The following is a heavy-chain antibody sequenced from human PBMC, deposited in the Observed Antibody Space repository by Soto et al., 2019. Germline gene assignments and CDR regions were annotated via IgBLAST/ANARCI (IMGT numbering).Heavy chain of an antibody. J-gene: IGHJ5*02. Sequence: VKVSCKAPGPTFSSHAIAWVRPAPGHRPEWMGGIIPIFGIPNYAQKFQGRVAITADESTNTAYMELSSLRSDDTAVYYCAKAAQTRFNWNDLGNWFDPWGQGTLVTVSS. V-gene: IGHV1-69*01. CDR1: GPTFSSHA. CDR3: AKAAQTRFNWNDLGNWFDP. CDR2: IIPIFGIP. D-gene: IGHD1-1*01.